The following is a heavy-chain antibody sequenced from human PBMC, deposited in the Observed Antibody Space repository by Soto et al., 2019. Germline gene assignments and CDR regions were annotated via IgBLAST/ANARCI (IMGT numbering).Heavy chain of an antibody. D-gene: IGHD6-13*01. CDR3: AKDRSYSSSWYWFDP. CDR1: GFTFSSYA. CDR2: ISGSGGST. V-gene: IGHV3-23*01. J-gene: IGHJ5*02. Sequence: GGSLRLSCAASGFTFSSYAMSWVRQAPGKGLEWVSAISGSGGSTYYADSVKGRFTISRDNSKNTLYLQMNSLRAEDTAVYYCAKDRSYSSSWYWFDPWGQGTLVTVSS.